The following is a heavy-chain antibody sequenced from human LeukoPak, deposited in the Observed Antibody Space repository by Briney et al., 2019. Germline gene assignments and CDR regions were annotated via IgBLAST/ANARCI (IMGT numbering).Heavy chain of an antibody. CDR1: GYTFTSYA. CDR2: INAGNGNT. V-gene: IGHV1-3*01. CDR3: ARVKSCSSTSCYVPREGYWFDG. D-gene: IGHD2-2*01. J-gene: IGHJ5*02. Sequence: GASVKVSCKASGYTFTSYAMHWVRQAPGQRLEWMGWINAGNGNTKSSQKFQGRVTITRDTSASTVYMELSSLRSEDTAVYYCARVKSCSSTSCYVPREGYWFDGWGQGTLVTVYS.